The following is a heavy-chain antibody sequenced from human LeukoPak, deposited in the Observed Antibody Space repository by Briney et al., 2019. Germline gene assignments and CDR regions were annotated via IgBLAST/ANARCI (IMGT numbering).Heavy chain of an antibody. CDR3: AKLPSGVVPAGWRDWFDP. CDR2: ISSDGSST. D-gene: IGHD2-2*01. CDR1: GFTFSSYW. J-gene: IGHJ5*02. V-gene: IGHV3-74*01. Sequence: GGSLRLSCAASGFTFSSYWMHWVRQAPGKGLVWVSRISSDGSSTYYADSVKGRFTISRDNSKNTLYLQMNSLRAEDTAVYYCAKLPSGVVPAGWRDWFDPWGQGTLVTVSS.